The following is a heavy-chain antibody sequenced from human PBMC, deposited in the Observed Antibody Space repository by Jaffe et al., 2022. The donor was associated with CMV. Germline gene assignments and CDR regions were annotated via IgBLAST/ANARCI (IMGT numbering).Heavy chain of an antibody. V-gene: IGHV3-33*01. D-gene: IGHD5-12*01. CDR1: GFTFSSYG. J-gene: IGHJ4*02. CDR3: ARVGYSGYDLYDPIDY. Sequence: QVQLVESGGGVVQPGRSLRLSCAASGFTFSSYGMHWVRQAPGKGLEWVAVIWYDGSNKYYADSVKGRFTISRDNSKNTLYLQMNSLRAEDTAVYYCARVGYSGYDLYDPIDYWGQGTLVTVSS. CDR2: IWYDGSNK.